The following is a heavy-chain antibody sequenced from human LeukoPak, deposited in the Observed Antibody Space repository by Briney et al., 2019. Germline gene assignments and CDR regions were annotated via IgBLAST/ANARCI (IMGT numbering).Heavy chain of an antibody. Sequence: ASVKVSCKASGYTFTSYYMHWVRQVPGQGLEWMGMINPSGGSTSYAQKFQGRVTMTRDTSTSTVYMELSSLTSEDTAVYYCATVRNSGWEFDYWGQGTLVTVSS. CDR1: GYTFTSYY. V-gene: IGHV1-46*01. J-gene: IGHJ4*02. D-gene: IGHD6-19*01. CDR3: ATVRNSGWEFDY. CDR2: INPSGGST.